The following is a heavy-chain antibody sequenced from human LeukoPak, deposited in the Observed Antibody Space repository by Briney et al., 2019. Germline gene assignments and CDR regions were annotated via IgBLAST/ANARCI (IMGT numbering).Heavy chain of an antibody. D-gene: IGHD3-22*01. CDR1: GFTFSSYA. CDR2: ISGSGGST. Sequence: GGSLRLSCAASGFTFSSYAMSWVRQAPGKGLEWVSAISGSGGSTYYADSVKGRFTISRDNSKNTLYLQMNSLRAEDTAVYYCAKSDYDSSGYYYGDYYYYGMDVWGQGTTVSVS. V-gene: IGHV3-23*01. J-gene: IGHJ6*02. CDR3: AKSDYDSSGYYYGDYYYYGMDV.